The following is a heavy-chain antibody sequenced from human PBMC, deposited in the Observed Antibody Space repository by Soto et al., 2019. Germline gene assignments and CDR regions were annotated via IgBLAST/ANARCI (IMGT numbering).Heavy chain of an antibody. CDR3: AKDMVRGVTSTYYYYGMDV. CDR1: GFTFSSYA. Sequence: VQLLESGGGLVQPGGSLRLSCAASGFTFSSYAMSWVRQAPGKGLEWVSAISGSGGSTYYADSVKGRFTISRDNSKNTLYLQMNSLRAEDTAVYYCAKDMVRGVTSTYYYYGMDVWGQGTTVTVSS. D-gene: IGHD3-10*01. CDR2: ISGSGGST. J-gene: IGHJ6*02. V-gene: IGHV3-23*01.